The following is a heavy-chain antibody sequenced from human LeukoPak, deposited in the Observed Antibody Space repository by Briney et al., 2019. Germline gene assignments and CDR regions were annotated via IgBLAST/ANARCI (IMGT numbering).Heavy chain of an antibody. CDR1: GYTFTSYD. J-gene: IGHJ6*02. V-gene: IGHV1-8*01. CDR3: ARGSGYDFYYYGMDV. D-gene: IGHD5-12*01. CDR2: MNPNSGNT. Sequence: GASVKVSCKASGYTFTSYDINWVRQATGQGLEWMGWMNPNSGNTGYAQKFQGRVTMTRNTSISTAYMELSSLRSEDTAVYYCARGSGYDFYYYGMDVWGQGTTVTVSS.